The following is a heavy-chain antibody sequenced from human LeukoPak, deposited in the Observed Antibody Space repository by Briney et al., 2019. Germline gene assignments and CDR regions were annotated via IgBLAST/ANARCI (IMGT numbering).Heavy chain of an antibody. V-gene: IGHV7-4-1*02. CDR2: INTNTGNP. Sequence: ASVKVSCKASGFTFTSYAMNWVRQAPGQGLEWMGWINTNTGNPTYAQGFTGRFVFSLDTSVSTAYLQISSLQAEDTAVYYCARDGSRDGYNVDYWGQGTLVTVSS. D-gene: IGHD5-24*01. CDR1: GFTFTSYA. J-gene: IGHJ4*02. CDR3: ARDGSRDGYNVDY.